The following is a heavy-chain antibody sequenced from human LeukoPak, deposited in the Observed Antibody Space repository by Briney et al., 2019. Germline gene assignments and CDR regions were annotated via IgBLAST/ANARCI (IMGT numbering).Heavy chain of an antibody. Sequence: SETLSLTCAVSGGSISSGGYSWSWIRQPPGKGLEWIGYIYHSGSTYYNPSLKSRVTISVDRSKNQFSLELSSVTAADTAVYYCAREGGYSCGGYYFDYWGQGTLVTVSS. CDR3: AREGGYSCGGYYFDY. J-gene: IGHJ4*02. CDR2: IYHSGST. CDR1: GGSISSGGYS. V-gene: IGHV4-30-2*01. D-gene: IGHD5-18*01.